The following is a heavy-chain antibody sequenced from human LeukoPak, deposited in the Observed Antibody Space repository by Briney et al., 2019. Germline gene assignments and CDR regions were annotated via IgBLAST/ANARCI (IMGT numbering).Heavy chain of an antibody. CDR3: ARHGNYYDTSQSDP. CDR2: VYHSGST. V-gene: IGHV4-38-2*01. J-gene: IGHJ5*02. D-gene: IGHD3-22*01. CDR1: GYSISSGYY. Sequence: PSETLSLTCAVSGYSISSGYYWGWIRQPPGKGLEWIGSVYHSGSTYYNPSLKSRVTISVDTSKNQFSLKLSSVTAADTAVYYCARHGNYYDTSQSDPWGQGTLVTVSS.